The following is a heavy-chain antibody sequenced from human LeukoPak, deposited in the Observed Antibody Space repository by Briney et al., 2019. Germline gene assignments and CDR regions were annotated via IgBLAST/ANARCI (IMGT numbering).Heavy chain of an antibody. J-gene: IGHJ6*03. Sequence: ASVKVSCKASGYTFTGYYMHWVRQAPGQGLEWMGWINPNSGGTNYAQKFQGRVTMTRDTSISTAYMELSRLRSDDTAVYYCARGIRFLKRGYYYYYMDVWGKGTTVTVSS. CDR3: ARGIRFLKRGYYYYYMDV. D-gene: IGHD3-3*01. V-gene: IGHV1-2*02. CDR2: INPNSGGT. CDR1: GYTFTGYY.